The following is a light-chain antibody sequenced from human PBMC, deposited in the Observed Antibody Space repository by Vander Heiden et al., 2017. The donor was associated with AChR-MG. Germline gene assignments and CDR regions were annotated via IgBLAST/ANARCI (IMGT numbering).Light chain of an antibody. CDR2: LNSDGSH. CDR1: SGHSSYA. J-gene: IGLJ2*01. Sequence: QLMLTQSPSASASLGASAKLTCTLSSGHSSYAIAWHQQQPEKGPRYLMKLNSDGSHSKGDGIPDRFSGSSSGAERYLTISSLQSEDEADYYCQTWGTGIQVFGGGTKLTVL. CDR3: QTWGTGIQV. V-gene: IGLV4-69*01.